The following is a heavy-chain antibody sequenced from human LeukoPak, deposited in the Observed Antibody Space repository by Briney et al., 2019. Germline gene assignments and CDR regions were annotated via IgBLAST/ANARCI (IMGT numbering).Heavy chain of an antibody. CDR1: GYSFTSYW. CDR3: ARHQYYYDSSGYDY. J-gene: IGHJ4*02. V-gene: IGHV5-10-1*01. D-gene: IGHD3-22*01. CDR2: IDPSDSYT. Sequence: GESLKISCKGSGYSFTSYWISWARQMPGKGLEWMGRIDPSDSYTNYSPSFQGHVTISADKSISTAYLQWSSLKASDTAMYYCARHQYYYDSSGYDYWGQGTLVTVSS.